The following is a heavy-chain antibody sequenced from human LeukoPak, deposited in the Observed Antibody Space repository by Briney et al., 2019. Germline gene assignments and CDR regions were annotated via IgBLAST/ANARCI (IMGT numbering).Heavy chain of an antibody. CDR2: IYYTGST. CDR1: GGTISSYY. CDR3: AGVGYYGANSRWFDP. V-gene: IGHV4-59*01. J-gene: IGHJ5*02. D-gene: IGHD4-23*01. Sequence: SETLSLTCTASGGTISSYYWSWIRQPPGKGLEWIGYIYYTGSTNYNPALKSRVTTTVDTYTNHFSLQQMHVTGAETAVYYCAGVGYYGANSRWFDPWGQGTLVTVSS.